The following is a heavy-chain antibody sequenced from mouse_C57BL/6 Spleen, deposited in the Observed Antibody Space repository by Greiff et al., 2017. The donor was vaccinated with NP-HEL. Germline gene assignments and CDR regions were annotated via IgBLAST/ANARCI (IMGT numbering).Heavy chain of an antibody. CDR3: ASLDSSGDGFAY. Sequence: EVQLQQSGPELVKPGASVKIPCKASGYTFTDYNMDWVKQSHGKSLEWIGDINPNNGGTTYNQKFKGKATLTVDKSSSTAYMELRSLTSEDTAVDYCASLDSSGDGFAYWGQGTLVTVSA. V-gene: IGHV1-18*01. J-gene: IGHJ3*01. CDR1: GYTFTDYN. CDR2: INPNNGGT. D-gene: IGHD3-2*02.